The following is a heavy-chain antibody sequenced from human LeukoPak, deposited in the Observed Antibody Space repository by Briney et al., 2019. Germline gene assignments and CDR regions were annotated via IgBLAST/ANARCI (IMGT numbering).Heavy chain of an antibody. Sequence: SQTLSLTCVISGDSVSSNSAAWNWIRQSPSRGLEWQGRTYYRSKWYNDYAVSVKSRVTINPDTSKNQFSLQLNSVTPEDTAVYYCARVRWLNSYYCYGMDVWGPGTTVTVSS. CDR3: ARVRWLNSYYCYGMDV. J-gene: IGHJ6*02. D-gene: IGHD4-23*01. CDR2: TYYRSKWYN. CDR1: GDSVSSNSAA. V-gene: IGHV6-1*01.